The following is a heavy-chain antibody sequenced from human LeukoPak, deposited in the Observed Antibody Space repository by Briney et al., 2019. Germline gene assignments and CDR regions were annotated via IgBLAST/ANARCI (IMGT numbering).Heavy chain of an antibody. V-gene: IGHV3-23*01. J-gene: IGHJ4*02. CDR3: AKDRAPDYYDSSGYPIDY. CDR1: GFTFSSYA. D-gene: IGHD3-22*01. Sequence: GGSLGLSCAASGFTFSSYAMSWVRQAPGKGLEWVSAISGSGGSTYYADSVKGRFTISRDNSKNTLYLQMNSLRAEDTAVYYCAKDRAPDYYDSSGYPIDYWGQGTLVTVSS. CDR2: ISGSGGST.